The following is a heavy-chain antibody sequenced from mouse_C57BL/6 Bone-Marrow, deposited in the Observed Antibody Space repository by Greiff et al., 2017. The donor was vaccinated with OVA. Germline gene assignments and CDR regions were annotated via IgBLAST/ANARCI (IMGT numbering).Heavy chain of an antibody. D-gene: IGHD4-1*01. CDR1: GYSITSGYY. CDR3: ARNCYAMDY. Sequence: EVQRVESGPGLVKPSQSLSLTCSVTGYSITSGYYWNWIRQFPGNKLEWMGYISYDGSNNYNPSLKNRISITRDTSKNQFFLKLNSVTTEDTATYYCARNCYAMDYWGQGTSVTVSS. V-gene: IGHV3-6*01. J-gene: IGHJ4*01. CDR2: ISYDGSN.